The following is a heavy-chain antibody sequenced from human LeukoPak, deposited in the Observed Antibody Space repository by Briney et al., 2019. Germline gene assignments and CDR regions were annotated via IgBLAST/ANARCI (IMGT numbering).Heavy chain of an antibody. CDR3: ARGFLEWYHAFDI. V-gene: IGHV3-7*04. Sequence: PGGSLRLSCEASGFTFTSYWMSWVRQAPGKGLEWVANIKQDGSNKYYVDSVKGRFTISRDNAKNSLYMQMNSLRAEDTAMYYCARGFLEWYHAFDIWGQGTMVTVSS. D-gene: IGHD3-3*01. CDR1: GFTFTSYW. CDR2: IKQDGSNK. J-gene: IGHJ3*02.